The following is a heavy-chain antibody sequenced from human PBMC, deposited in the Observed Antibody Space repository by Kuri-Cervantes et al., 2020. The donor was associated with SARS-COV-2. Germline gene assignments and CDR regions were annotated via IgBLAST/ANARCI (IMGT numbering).Heavy chain of an antibody. J-gene: IGHJ3*02. D-gene: IGHD3-22*01. V-gene: IGHV4-59*01. CDR3: AGSRVSSTLSGYYYVSGAFDI. CDR2: IYYSGST. CDR1: GGSISSYY. Sequence: GSLRLSCTVSGGSISSYYWSWIRQPPGKGLEWIGYIYYSGSTNYNPSLKSRVTISVDTSKNQFSLKLSSVAAADTAVYYCAGSRVSSTLSGYYYVSGAFDIWGQGTMVTVSS.